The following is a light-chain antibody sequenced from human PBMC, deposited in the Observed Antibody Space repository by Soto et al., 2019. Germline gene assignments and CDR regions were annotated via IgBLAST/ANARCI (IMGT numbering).Light chain of an antibody. Sequence: EIVMTQSPATLSVSPEARAPLSCRASQSVSSNLAWYQQKPGQAPRLLMYGASIRAAGVPDRFSGSGSGTEFTLTISRLEPEDFTVYYCHHYETFGQGTKVDIK. CDR3: HHYET. V-gene: IGKV3D-15*01. CDR1: QSVSSN. CDR2: GAS. J-gene: IGKJ1*01.